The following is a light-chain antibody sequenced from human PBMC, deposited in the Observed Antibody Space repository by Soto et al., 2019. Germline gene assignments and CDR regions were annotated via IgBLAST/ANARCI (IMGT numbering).Light chain of an antibody. CDR1: SSDVGGYNY. CDR3: CSFAGSYTFV. V-gene: IGLV2-11*01. Sequence: QSALTQPRSVSGSPGQSVAISCTGTSSDVGGYNYVSWYQQHPGKAPKVMIYDVSERPSGVPDRFSGSKSGNTASLIISGLQAEDEADYYCCSFAGSYTFVFGGGTKGPS. CDR2: DVS. J-gene: IGLJ3*02.